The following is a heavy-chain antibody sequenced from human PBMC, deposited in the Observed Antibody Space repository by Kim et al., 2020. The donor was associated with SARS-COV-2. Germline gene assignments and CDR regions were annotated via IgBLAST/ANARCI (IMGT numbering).Heavy chain of an antibody. V-gene: IGHV7-4-1*02. D-gene: IGHD3-10*01. CDR1: GHIFSSYA. Sequence: ASVKVSCKASGHIFSSYAMNWVRQAPGQGLEWMGWINTNTGNPTYAQGFTGRFVFSLDTSDSTTYLQITSLKSEDTAVYYCASSMLYGVISVFDLWGQGTMVTVSS. CDR3: ASSMLYGVISVFDL. CDR2: INTNTGNP. J-gene: IGHJ3*01.